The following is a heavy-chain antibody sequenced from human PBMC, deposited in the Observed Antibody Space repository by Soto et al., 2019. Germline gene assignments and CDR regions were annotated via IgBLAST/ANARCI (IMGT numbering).Heavy chain of an antibody. D-gene: IGHD6-19*01. J-gene: IGHJ3*02. Sequence: SETLFLTCTVSGGSLSSYYWSWIRQPPGKGLEWIGYIYYSGSTNYNPSLKSRVTISVDTSKNQFSRKLSSVTAADTAVYYCARDLGIVVVDTGAFDIWGQGTMVNVSS. CDR1: GGSLSSYY. CDR2: IYYSGST. V-gene: IGHV4-59*01. CDR3: ARDLGIVVVDTGAFDI.